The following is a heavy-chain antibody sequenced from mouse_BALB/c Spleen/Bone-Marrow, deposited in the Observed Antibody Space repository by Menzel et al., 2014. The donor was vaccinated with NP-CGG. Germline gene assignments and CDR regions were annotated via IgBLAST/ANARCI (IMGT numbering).Heavy chain of an antibody. V-gene: IGHV1-18*01. J-gene: IGHJ4*01. CDR3: ARWDYYGCAMDY. Sequence: EVQGVESGPELVKPGASMKISCKASGYSFTGYTMNWVKQSHGKNLEWIGLINPYNGGTSYNQKFKGKATLTVDKSSSTAYMELLSLTSEDSAVYYCARWDYYGCAMDYWGQGTSVTVAS. CDR1: GYSFTGYT. CDR2: INPYNGGT. D-gene: IGHD1-1*01.